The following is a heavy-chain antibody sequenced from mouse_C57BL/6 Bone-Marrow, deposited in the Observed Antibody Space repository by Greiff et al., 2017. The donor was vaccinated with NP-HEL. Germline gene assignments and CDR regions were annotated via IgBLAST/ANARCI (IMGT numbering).Heavy chain of an antibody. CDR2: IYPSDSET. D-gene: IGHD2-3*01. CDR3: AREGYYPLAY. V-gene: IGHV1-61*01. CDR1: GYTFTSYW. J-gene: IGHJ3*01. Sequence: QVQLQQPGAELVRPGSSVKLSCKASGYTFTSYWMDWVKQRPGQGLEWIGNIYPSDSETHYNQKFKDKATLTVDKSSSTAYMQLSSLTSEDSAVYYCAREGYYPLAYWGQGTLVTVSA.